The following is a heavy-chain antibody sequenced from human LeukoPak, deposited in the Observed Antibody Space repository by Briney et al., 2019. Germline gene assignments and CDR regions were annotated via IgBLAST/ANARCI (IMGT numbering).Heavy chain of an antibody. D-gene: IGHD4-17*01. V-gene: IGHV1-2*02. CDR2: INPNSGGT. Sequence: GASVRVSGKASGYTVTGYDMHWVRQSPGQGLEWMGWINPNSGGTNYAQKFQGRVTMTRDTSISTAYMELSRLRSDDTAVYYCARGTTVTVDYWGQGTLVTVSS. CDR3: ARGTTVTVDY. CDR1: GYTVTGYD. J-gene: IGHJ4*02.